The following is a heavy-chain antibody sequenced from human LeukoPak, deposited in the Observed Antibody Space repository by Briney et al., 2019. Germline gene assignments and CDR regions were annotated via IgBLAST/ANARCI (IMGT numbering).Heavy chain of an antibody. Sequence: PGGSLRLSCAASGFTFSSYSMNWVRQAPGKGLEWVSSISSSSSYIYYADSVKGRFTISRDNAKNSLYLQMNSLRAEDTAVYYCARAPTGGLPSDAFDIWGQGTMVTVSS. V-gene: IGHV3-21*01. CDR3: ARAPTGGLPSDAFDI. D-gene: IGHD5/OR15-5a*01. J-gene: IGHJ3*02. CDR1: GFTFSSYS. CDR2: ISSSSSYI.